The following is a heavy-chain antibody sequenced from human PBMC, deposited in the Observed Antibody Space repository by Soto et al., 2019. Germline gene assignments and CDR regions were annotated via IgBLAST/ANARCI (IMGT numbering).Heavy chain of an antibody. CDR1: GYTFTSYG. J-gene: IGHJ1*01. CDR3: ARDVAAAGTEPFQH. Sequence: ASVKVSCKASGYTFTSYGISWVRQAPGQGLEWMGWISAYNGNTNYAQKLQGRVTMTTDTSTSTAYMELRSLRSDDTAVHYCARDVAAAGTEPFQHWGQGTLVTVSS. D-gene: IGHD6-13*01. CDR2: ISAYNGNT. V-gene: IGHV1-18*01.